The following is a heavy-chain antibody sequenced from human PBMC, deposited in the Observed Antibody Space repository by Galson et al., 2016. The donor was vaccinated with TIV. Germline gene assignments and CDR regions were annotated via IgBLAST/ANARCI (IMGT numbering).Heavy chain of an antibody. D-gene: IGHD2-15*01. J-gene: IGHJ4*02. CDR1: GFTFSDYW. CDR2: IKEDGREE. CDR3: AREKAVGPALLDF. Sequence: SLRLSCAASGFTFSDYWMTWVRLTPGKGLEWVANIKEDGREEYYVDSVTGRFTVSRDNARNSLFLQMTSLRAEDTAINYCAREKAVGPALLDFWGQGVPVTVSP. V-gene: IGHV3-7*03.